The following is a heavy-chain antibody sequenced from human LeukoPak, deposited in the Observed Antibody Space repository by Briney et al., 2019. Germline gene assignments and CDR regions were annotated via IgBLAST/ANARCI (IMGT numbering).Heavy chain of an antibody. Sequence: SETLSLTCTVCGGSISSHYWSWIRQPPGKGLEWIGYIYYSGSTNYNPSLKSRVTISVDTSKNQFSLKLSSVTAADTAVYYCARDRTAAGTFDYWGQGTLVTVSS. CDR3: ARDRTAAGTFDY. V-gene: IGHV4-59*11. CDR1: GGSISSHY. CDR2: IYYSGST. D-gene: IGHD6-13*01. J-gene: IGHJ4*02.